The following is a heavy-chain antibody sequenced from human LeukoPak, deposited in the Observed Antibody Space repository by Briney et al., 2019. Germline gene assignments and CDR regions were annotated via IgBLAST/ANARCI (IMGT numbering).Heavy chain of an antibody. J-gene: IGHJ3*02. D-gene: IGHD3-22*01. CDR1: GGSISSGDYY. V-gene: IGHV4-30-4*01. CDR2: IYYSGST. CDR3: AREKSRGGPYDSSGYSNAFDI. Sequence: SQTLSLTCTVSGGSISSGDYYWSWIRQPPGKGLEWIGYIYYSGSTYYNPSLKSRVTISVDTSKNQFSLKLSSVTAADTAVYYCAREKSRGGPYDSSGYSNAFDIWGQGTMVIVSS.